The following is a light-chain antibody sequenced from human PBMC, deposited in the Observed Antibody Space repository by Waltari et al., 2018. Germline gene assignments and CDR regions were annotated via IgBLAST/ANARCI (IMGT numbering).Light chain of an antibody. CDR1: SSNNGSNY. J-gene: IGLJ3*02. CDR3: AAWDDSLSGPV. Sequence: QSVLTQPPSASGTPGQRVTISCSGTSSNNGSNYVYWYQQLPGTAPKLLMYRDNQRPSGVPDRFSGSKSGTSASLAISGLQSEDEAEYYGAAWDDSLSGPVFGGGTKLTVL. CDR2: RDN. V-gene: IGLV1-47*01.